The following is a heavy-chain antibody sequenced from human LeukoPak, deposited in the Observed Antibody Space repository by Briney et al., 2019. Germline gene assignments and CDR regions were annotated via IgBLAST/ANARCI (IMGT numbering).Heavy chain of an antibody. CDR1: GCTFSSYA. CDR3: ARWTFGGVIVAPYYFDY. V-gene: IGHV1-69*06. J-gene: IGHJ4*02. Sequence: ASVKVSCKASGCTFSSYAISWVRQAPGQGLEWMGGIIPIFGTANYAQKFQGRVTITADKSTSTAYMELSSLRSEDTAVYYCARWTFGGVIVAPYYFDYWGQGTLVTVSS. CDR2: IIPIFGTA. D-gene: IGHD3-16*02.